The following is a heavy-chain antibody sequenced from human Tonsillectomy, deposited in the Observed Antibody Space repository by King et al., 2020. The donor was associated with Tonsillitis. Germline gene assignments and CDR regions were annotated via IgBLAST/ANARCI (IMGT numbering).Heavy chain of an antibody. CDR3: ARPVSGSSGWFLDY. CDR2: ISYDGSNK. V-gene: IGHV3-30*04. CDR1: GFSFRSYT. Sequence: VQLVESGGGVVQPGRSLRLSYAASGFSFRSYTMHWVRQAPGKGLEWVAAISYDGSNKYYADSVKGRFTISRDNSKNTLYLQMNSLRSEDTAVYYCARPVSGSSGWFLDYWGKGSLVTVSS. J-gene: IGHJ4*02. D-gene: IGHD6-19*01.